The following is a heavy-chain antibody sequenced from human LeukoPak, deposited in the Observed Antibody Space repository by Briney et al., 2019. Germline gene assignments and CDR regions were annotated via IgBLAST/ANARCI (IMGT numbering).Heavy chain of an antibody. CDR1: GFTLYNYA. J-gene: IGHJ4*02. Sequence: GGSLRLSCAASGFTLYNYAMTWVRQAPGKGLEWVSTHSASGGRTYYADSVKGRFTISKDNSKNMLYLQLNSLRADDTAVYYCARHVDSSWAGCDFWGQGTLVTVSS. CDR3: ARHVDSSWAGCDF. CDR2: HSASGGRT. D-gene: IGHD6-13*01. V-gene: IGHV3-23*01.